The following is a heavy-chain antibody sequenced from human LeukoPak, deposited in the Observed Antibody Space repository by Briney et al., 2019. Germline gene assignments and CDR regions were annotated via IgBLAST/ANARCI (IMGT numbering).Heavy chain of an antibody. CDR3: ARGWFASGCYPWFDP. J-gene: IGHJ5*02. V-gene: IGHV1-3*01. Sequence: ASVKVSCKASGYTFTTYPIHWVRQAPGQRPEWMGLINAGNGNTRYSQKFQGRLTITRDTSANTAYMDLSRLRSEDTAVYYCARGWFASGCYPWFDPWGQGTLVTVSS. D-gene: IGHD3-10*01. CDR1: GYTFTTYP. CDR2: INAGNGNT.